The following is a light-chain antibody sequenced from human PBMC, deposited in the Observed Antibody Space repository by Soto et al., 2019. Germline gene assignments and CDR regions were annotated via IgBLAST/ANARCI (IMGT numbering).Light chain of an antibody. J-gene: IGLJ2*01. CDR1: SNIGNNY. CDR3: GSWDDSLNVGA. Sequence: QSALTQPRSVSAAPGQKVTLSCSGTSNIGNNYISWYQQLPGTAPKLLIYENNKRPSGIPDRFSGSKSGTSATLGITGLQTGDEAVYYCGSWDDSLNVGAFGGGTKVTVL. CDR2: ENN. V-gene: IGLV1-51*01.